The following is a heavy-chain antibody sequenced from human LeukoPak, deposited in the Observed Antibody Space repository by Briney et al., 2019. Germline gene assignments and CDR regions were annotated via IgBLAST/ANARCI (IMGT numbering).Heavy chain of an antibody. Sequence: GGSLRLSCAASGFTFSSYAMSWVRQAPGKGLEWVSAISGSGGSTYYADSVKGRFTISRDNSKNTLYLQMNSLRAEDTAVYYCAKDQSSGWIEYCFDYWGQGTLVTVSS. CDR3: AKDQSSGWIEYCFDY. CDR1: GFTFSSYA. V-gene: IGHV3-23*01. D-gene: IGHD6-19*01. J-gene: IGHJ4*02. CDR2: ISGSGGST.